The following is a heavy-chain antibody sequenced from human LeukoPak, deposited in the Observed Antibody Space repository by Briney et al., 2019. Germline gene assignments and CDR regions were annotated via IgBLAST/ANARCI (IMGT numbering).Heavy chain of an antibody. Sequence: SETLSLTCTVSGGSISSYYWSWIRQPAGKGLEWIGRIYTSGSTNYNPSLKSRVTMSVDTSKNQFSLKLSSVTAADTAVYYCARDRRSSRNSMLLFGFDPWGQGTLVTVSS. CDR2: IYTSGST. J-gene: IGHJ5*02. CDR1: GGSISSYY. V-gene: IGHV4-4*07. D-gene: IGHD2/OR15-2a*01. CDR3: ARDRRSSRNSMLLFGFDP.